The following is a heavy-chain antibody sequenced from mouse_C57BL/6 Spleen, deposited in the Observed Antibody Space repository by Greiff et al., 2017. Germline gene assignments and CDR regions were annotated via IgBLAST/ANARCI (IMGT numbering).Heavy chain of an antibody. Sequence: EVQVVESGAELVRPGASVKLSCTASGFNIKDDYMHWVKQRPEQGLEWIGWIDPENGDTEYASKFQGKATITADTSSNTAYLQLSSLTSEDTAVYYCTTRYRAMDYWGQGTSVTVSS. V-gene: IGHV14-4*01. D-gene: IGHD2-14*01. CDR3: TTRYRAMDY. CDR2: IDPENGDT. J-gene: IGHJ4*01. CDR1: GFNIKDDY.